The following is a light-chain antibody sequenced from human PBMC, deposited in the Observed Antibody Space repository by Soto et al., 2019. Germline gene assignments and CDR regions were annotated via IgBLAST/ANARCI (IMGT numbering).Light chain of an antibody. CDR1: QSISSW. CDR2: DAS. CDR3: QQYNSYWT. J-gene: IGKJ1*01. V-gene: IGKV1-5*01. Sequence: DIQMTQSPSTLSASVGDRVTITCRASQSISSWLAWYQQKPGKAPKLLIYDASSLESGVPSRFSGSGSGTEFTLTSSSLQPDDFATYYCQQYNSYWTFGQGTQVEIK.